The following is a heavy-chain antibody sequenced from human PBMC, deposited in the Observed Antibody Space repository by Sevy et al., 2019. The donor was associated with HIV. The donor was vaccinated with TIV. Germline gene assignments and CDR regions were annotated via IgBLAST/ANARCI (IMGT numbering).Heavy chain of an antibody. J-gene: IGHJ6*02. CDR3: TKGHSGSGWTPYYDYYYGRDV. CDR1: GGTFSSYA. Sequence: ASVKVSCKASGGTFSSYAISWVRQAPGQGLEWMGGIIPIFGTANYAQKFKGRVTITADESTSTAYMELSSLRSEDTAMYYGTKGHSGSGWTPYYDYYYGRDVWGQGATVTVSS. D-gene: IGHD6-19*01. CDR2: IIPIFGTA. V-gene: IGHV1-69*13.